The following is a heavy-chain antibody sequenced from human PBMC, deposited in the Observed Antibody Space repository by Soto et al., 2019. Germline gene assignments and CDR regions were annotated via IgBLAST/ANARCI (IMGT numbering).Heavy chain of an antibody. D-gene: IGHD2-15*01. CDR2: IYYSGST. J-gene: IGHJ5*02. CDR1: GGSISSYY. Sequence: SETLSLTCTVSGGSISSYYWSWIRQPPGKGLEWIGYIYYSGSTNYNPSLKSRVTISVDTSKNQFSLKLSSVTAEDTAVYYCARDDIARGSLGWFDPWGQGTLVTVSS. CDR3: ARDDIARGSLGWFDP. V-gene: IGHV4-59*01.